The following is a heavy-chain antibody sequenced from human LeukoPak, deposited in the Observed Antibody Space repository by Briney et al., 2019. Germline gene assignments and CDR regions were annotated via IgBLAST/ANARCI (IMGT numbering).Heavy chain of an antibody. CDR1: GFTFSSYS. CDR3: ARDRWGDYAFDY. D-gene: IGHD4-17*01. CDR2: ISSSSSYI. J-gene: IGHJ4*02. Sequence: KPGGSLRLSCAASGFTFSSYSMNWVRQAPGKGLEWVSSISSSSSYIYYADSVKGRFTISRDNAKNSLYLQMNSPRAEDTAVYYCARDRWGDYAFDYWGQGTLVTVSS. V-gene: IGHV3-21*01.